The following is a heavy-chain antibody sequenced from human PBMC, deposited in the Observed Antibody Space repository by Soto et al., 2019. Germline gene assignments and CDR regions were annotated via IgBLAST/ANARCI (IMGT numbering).Heavy chain of an antibody. CDR3: AKDMWSYGDYVPDPFYYYYGMDV. CDR1: GFTFSNYA. J-gene: IGHJ6*02. V-gene: IGHV3-23*01. D-gene: IGHD4-17*01. Sequence: PGGSLRLSCAASGFTFSNYAISWVRQAPGKGLEWVSAFSGSGGSTYYADSVKGRFTISRDNSKNTLYLQMNSLRAGDTAVYYCAKDMWSYGDYVPDPFYYYYGMDVWGQGTTVTVSS. CDR2: FSGSGGST.